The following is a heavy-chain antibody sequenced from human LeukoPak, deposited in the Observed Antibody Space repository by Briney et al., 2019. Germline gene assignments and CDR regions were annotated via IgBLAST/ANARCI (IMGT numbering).Heavy chain of an antibody. CDR2: ISGSGGST. CDR3: ANGGLRYGDTYFDY. D-gene: IGHD4-17*01. CDR1: GFTFSFYT. V-gene: IGHV3-23*01. J-gene: IGHJ4*02. Sequence: GGSLRLSCAASGFTFSFYTMHWVRQAPGKGLEWVSTISGSGGSTYYADSVKGRFTISRDNSKNTLYLQMNSLRAEDTAVYYCANGGLRYGDTYFDYWGQGTLVTVSS.